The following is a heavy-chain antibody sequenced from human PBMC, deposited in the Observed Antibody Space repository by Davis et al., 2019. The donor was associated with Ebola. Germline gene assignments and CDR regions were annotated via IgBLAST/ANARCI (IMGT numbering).Heavy chain of an antibody. CDR3: ARNDSVSKWFDP. Sequence: SVKVSCKASGDIFSSHTINWVRQAPGQGLEWMGGIIPVYGASYYSQTHKGRLTITADVSTGTAYLEVSSLRSEDTAIYFCARNDSVSKWFDPWGQGTLVTVSS. J-gene: IGHJ5*02. V-gene: IGHV1-69*13. CDR2: IIPVYGAS. D-gene: IGHD2-21*02. CDR1: GDIFSSHT.